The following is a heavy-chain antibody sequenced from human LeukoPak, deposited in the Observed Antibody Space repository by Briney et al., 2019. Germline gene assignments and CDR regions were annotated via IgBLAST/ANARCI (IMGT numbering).Heavy chain of an antibody. J-gene: IGHJ6*02. Sequence: PGGSLRLSCAASGFTVSSNYMSWVRQAPGKGLEWVSVIYSGGSTYYADSVKGRFTISRDNSKNTLYLQMNSLRAEDTAVYYCARVRGGYNQYYYYGMDVWGQGTTVTVSS. CDR2: IYSGGST. V-gene: IGHV3-53*01. CDR1: GFTVSSNY. CDR3: ARVRGGYNQYYYYGMDV. D-gene: IGHD5-24*01.